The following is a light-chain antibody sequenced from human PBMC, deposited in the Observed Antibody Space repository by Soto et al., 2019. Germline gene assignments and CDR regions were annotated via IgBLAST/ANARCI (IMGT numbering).Light chain of an antibody. V-gene: IGKV3D-15*01. J-gene: IGKJ5*01. Sequence: EIGMTHSPATLSVSPGESATLSCRASQSINRDLALYEQKPGQTPRRVIYGASTWGTGVPPRFTGSGSGTKFTLTISNLQSEDFAVYYCQQYHSWPITFGQGTRLEI. CDR1: QSINRD. CDR2: GAS. CDR3: QQYHSWPIT.